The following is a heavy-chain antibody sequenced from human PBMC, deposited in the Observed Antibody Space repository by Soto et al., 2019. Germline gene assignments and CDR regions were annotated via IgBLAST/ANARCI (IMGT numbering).Heavy chain of an antibody. J-gene: IGHJ5*02. D-gene: IGHD3-22*01. CDR1: GGSISSYY. CDR3: ARVNYDSSGYGLVSWFDP. V-gene: IGHV4-59*01. Sequence: NPSETLSLTCTVSGGSISSYYWSWIRQPPGKGLEWIGYIYYSGSTNYNPSLKSRVTISVDTSKNQFSLKLSSVTAADTAVYYCARVNYDSSGYGLVSWFDPWGQGTLVTVSS. CDR2: IYYSGST.